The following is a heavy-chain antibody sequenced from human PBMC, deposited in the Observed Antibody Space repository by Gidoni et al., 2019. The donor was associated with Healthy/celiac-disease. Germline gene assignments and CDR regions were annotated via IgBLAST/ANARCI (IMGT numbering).Heavy chain of an antibody. CDR1: GFTLTELT. CDR2: FDPEDGET. CDR3: ATGGYNWNDQYAFDI. J-gene: IGHJ3*02. D-gene: IGHD1-1*01. Sequence: QVQLVQSGAAVTKPGASVNVACKVSGFTLTELTMHWVRQAPGKGLEWMGGFDPEDGETIYAQKVQGRVTMTEDTSTDTAYMELSSVRSEDTAVYYCATGGYNWNDQYAFDIWGQGTMVTVSS. V-gene: IGHV1-24*01.